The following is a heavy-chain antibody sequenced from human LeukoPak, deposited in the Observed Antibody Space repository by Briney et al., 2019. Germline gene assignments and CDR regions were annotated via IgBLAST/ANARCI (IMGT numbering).Heavy chain of an antibody. Sequence: GGSLRLSCVASGFTFNGYTMHWVRQAPGKGLEWVAIIWYDGSNKYYADSVKGRFTISRDNFRSTLFLQMNSLRAEDTAIYYCAKDFAPSGTDNYGMDVWGQGTTVTVSS. CDR1: GFTFNGYT. CDR2: IWYDGSNK. CDR3: AKDFAPSGTDNYGMDV. D-gene: IGHD1-1*01. J-gene: IGHJ6*02. V-gene: IGHV3-30*02.